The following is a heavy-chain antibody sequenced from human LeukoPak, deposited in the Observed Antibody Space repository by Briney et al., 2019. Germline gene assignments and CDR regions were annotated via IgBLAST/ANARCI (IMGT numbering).Heavy chain of an antibody. J-gene: IGHJ4*02. Sequence: SETLSLTCTVSGGSISGSSYYWGWIRQPPGKGLEWIGNFHSDGTTDYNVSLKSRVTISVDMSKDQFSLKLSSVTAADTALYYCARLDTIGGGDFWGQGTLVTVSS. V-gene: IGHV4-39*01. D-gene: IGHD5-18*01. CDR1: GGSISGSSYY. CDR2: FHSDGTT. CDR3: ARLDTIGGGDF.